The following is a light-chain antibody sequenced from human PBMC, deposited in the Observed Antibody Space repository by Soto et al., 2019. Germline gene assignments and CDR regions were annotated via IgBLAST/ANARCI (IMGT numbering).Light chain of an antibody. J-gene: IGKJ1*01. Sequence: EIVLTQSPGTLSLSPGERATLSCRASQSVSSSYLAWYQQKPGQAPRLLIYGASSRATGIPDRFSGSGSGTDSTLTISRMEPEDVEVYYCQQYGSSPRRXGQGTKVDIK. CDR1: QSVSSSY. CDR3: QQYGSSPRR. CDR2: GAS. V-gene: IGKV3-20*01.